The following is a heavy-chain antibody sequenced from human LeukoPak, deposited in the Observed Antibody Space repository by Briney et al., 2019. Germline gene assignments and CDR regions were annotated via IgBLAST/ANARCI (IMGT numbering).Heavy chain of an antibody. CDR1: GYTFTSYA. CDR3: ARALTVTTRGYYYGMDV. Sequence: ASVKVSCKASGYTFTSYAMHWVRQAPGQRLEWMGWINAGNGNTKYSQKFQGRVTITRDTSASTAYMELSSLRSEDTAVYYCARALTVTTRGYYYGMDVWGQGTTVTVSS. J-gene: IGHJ6*02. V-gene: IGHV1-3*01. CDR2: INAGNGNT. D-gene: IGHD4-11*01.